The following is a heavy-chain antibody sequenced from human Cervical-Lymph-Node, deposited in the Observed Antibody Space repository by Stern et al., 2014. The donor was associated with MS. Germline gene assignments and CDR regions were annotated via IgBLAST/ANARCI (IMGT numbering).Heavy chain of an antibody. Sequence: EVQLVESGGGLVQPGGCRRLSCAASGFTFSIYAMSWVRQAPGKGPEYVSGISNKGGSTYYANSVKGRFTISRDNSKRTLYLQVGGLRAEDTAVYYCAKMRGSGYFGDWGQGTLVTVSS. J-gene: IGHJ4*02. D-gene: IGHD2-15*01. CDR3: AKMRGSGYFGD. CDR2: ISNKGGST. CDR1: GFTFSIYA. V-gene: IGHV3-64*01.